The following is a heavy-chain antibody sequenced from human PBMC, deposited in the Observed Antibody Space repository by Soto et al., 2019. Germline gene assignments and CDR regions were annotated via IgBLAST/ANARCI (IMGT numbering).Heavy chain of an antibody. Sequence: EVQLVESGGALVKPGDSLRLSCAASRFTFNNAWMSWVRQAPGKGLEWVGRIKNKADGGTTDYAAPVKGRFTISRDDSKNTLYLQMYSLKTEDTAVYYCTTDDPINKNWGQGTLVTVSS. CDR2: IKNKADGGTT. CDR1: RFTFNNAW. J-gene: IGHJ4*02. CDR3: TTDDPINKN. V-gene: IGHV3-15*02.